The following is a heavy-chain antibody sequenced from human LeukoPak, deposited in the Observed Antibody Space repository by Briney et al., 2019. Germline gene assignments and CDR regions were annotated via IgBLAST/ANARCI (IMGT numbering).Heavy chain of an antibody. CDR2: INPNSGGT. CDR1: GYTFTGYY. CDR3: AGVKVIIFGVVTPFDY. V-gene: IGHV1-2*02. D-gene: IGHD3-3*01. Sequence: ASVKVSCKASGYTFTGYYMHWVRQAPGQGLEWMGWINPNSGGTNYAQKFQGRVTMTRDTSISTAYMELSRLRSDDTAVYYCAGVKVIIFGVVTPFDYWGQGTLVTVSS. J-gene: IGHJ4*02.